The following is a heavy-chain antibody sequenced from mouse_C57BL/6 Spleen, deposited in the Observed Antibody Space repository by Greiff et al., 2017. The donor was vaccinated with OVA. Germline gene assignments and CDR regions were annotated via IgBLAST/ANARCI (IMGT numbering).Heavy chain of an antibody. CDR2: IWSDGST. V-gene: IGHV2-6-1*01. CDR3: ARQNWDEGNYFDY. D-gene: IGHD4-1*01. J-gene: IGHJ2*01. Sequence: VHLVESGPGLVAPSQSLSITCTASGFSLTSYGVHWVRQPPGKGLEWLVWIWSDGSTTYNSAPKSRRSISKDNSKSQVFLKMNRLQTDDTAMYYCARQNWDEGNYFDYWGQGTTLTVSS. CDR1: GFSLTSYG.